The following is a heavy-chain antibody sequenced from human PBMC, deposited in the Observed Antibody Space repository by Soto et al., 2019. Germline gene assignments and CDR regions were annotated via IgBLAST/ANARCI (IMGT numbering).Heavy chain of an antibody. J-gene: IGHJ6*03. Sequence: QLQLQESGPGLVKPSETLSLTCTVSGGSISSSSYYWGWIRQPPGKGLEWIGSIYYSGSTYYIPSLKRRVTISVDTSKNQFYLKLSSVTAADTAVYYCARPDSGDATQDYYMDVWGKGTTVTVSS. V-gene: IGHV4-39*01. CDR2: IYYSGST. CDR1: GGSISSSSYY. CDR3: ARPDSGDATQDYYMDV. D-gene: IGHD2-15*01.